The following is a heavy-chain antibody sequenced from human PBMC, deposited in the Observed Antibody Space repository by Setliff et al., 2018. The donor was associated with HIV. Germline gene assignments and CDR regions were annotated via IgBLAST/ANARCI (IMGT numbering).Heavy chain of an antibody. Sequence: GGSLRLSCAVAGFSFSNYAMTWVRQAPGKGLEWVSAIAGTSASTYYVDSVKGRFTISRDNAKNSLYLQMNSLRAEDTAVYFCAKRWGYSYVRAFDIWGQGTMVTVSS. CDR2: IAGTSAST. D-gene: IGHD5-18*01. J-gene: IGHJ3*02. CDR3: AKRWGYSYVRAFDI. CDR1: GFSFSNYA. V-gene: IGHV3-23*01.